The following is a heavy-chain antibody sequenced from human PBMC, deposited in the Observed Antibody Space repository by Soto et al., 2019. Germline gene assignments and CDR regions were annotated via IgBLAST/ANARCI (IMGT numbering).Heavy chain of an antibody. V-gene: IGHV4-4*02. CDR1: GGSISSSNW. J-gene: IGHJ2*01. Sequence: SETLSLTCAVSGGSISSSNWWSWVRQPPGKGLEWIGEIYHSGSTNYNPSLKSRVTISVDKSKNQFSLKLSSVTAADTAVYYCARAHSGYDGGGWYFDLWGRGTLVTVSS. CDR3: ARAHSGYDGGGWYFDL. D-gene: IGHD5-12*01. CDR2: IYHSGST.